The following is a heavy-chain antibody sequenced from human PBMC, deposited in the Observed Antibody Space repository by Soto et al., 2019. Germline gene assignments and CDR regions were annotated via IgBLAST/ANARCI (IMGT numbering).Heavy chain of an antibody. CDR3: ARGLGAYCGGECYSR. V-gene: IGHV1-69*12. D-gene: IGHD2-21*01. CDR1: GGTFSSYA. CDR2: IIPIFGTA. Sequence: QVQLVQSGAEVKKPGSSVKVSCKASGGTFSSYAISWVRQAPGQGLEWMGGIIPIFGTASYAQKFQGRVTITADESARTTNMELSSLSSEDTAVYYCARGLGAYCGGECYSRWGQGTLVTVSS. J-gene: IGHJ1*01.